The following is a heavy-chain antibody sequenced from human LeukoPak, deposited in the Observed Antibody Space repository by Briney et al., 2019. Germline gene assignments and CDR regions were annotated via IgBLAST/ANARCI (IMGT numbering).Heavy chain of an antibody. J-gene: IGHJ4*02. V-gene: IGHV1-69*04. CDR2: IIPILGIA. CDR3: ARWSGITIFGVVND. CDR1: GGTFSSYA. Sequence: ASVKVSCKASGGTFSSYAISWVRQAPGQGLEWMGRIIPILGIANYAQKFQGRVTITADESTSTAYMELSSLRSEDTAVYYCARWSGITIFGVVNDWGQGTLVTVSS. D-gene: IGHD3-3*01.